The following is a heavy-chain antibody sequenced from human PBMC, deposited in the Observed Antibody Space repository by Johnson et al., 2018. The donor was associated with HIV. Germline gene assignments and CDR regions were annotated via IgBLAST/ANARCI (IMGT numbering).Heavy chain of an antibody. J-gene: IGHJ3*02. CDR2: IKSKTDGGTT. D-gene: IGHD3-22*01. V-gene: IGHV3-15*01. CDR1: GFTFSNAW. CDR3: NTKDYYDSSGPLDI. Sequence: VQLVESGGGLVKPGGSLRLSCAASGFTFSNAWMSWVRQAPGKGLEWVGRIKSKTDGGTTDYAAPVKGRFTISRDDSKNTLYLQMHSLKTEATAVYYCNTKDYYDSSGPLDIWGQGTMVTVSS.